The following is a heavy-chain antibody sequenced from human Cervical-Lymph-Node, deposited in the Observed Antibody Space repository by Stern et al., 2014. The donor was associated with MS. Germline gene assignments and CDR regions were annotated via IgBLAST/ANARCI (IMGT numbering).Heavy chain of an antibody. J-gene: IGHJ4*02. V-gene: IGHV4-31*03. CDR1: FGSISPTGYY. D-gene: IGHD3-16*01. CDR2: IHYSGST. Sequence: QLQLQESGPGLVKPSQTLSLTCTVSFGSISPTGYYWSWIRQHPGKGLEWIGYIHYSGSTYYNPSLKSRGTISVDTSKNQFSLKLSSVTAADTALYYCARSDRLWGSFDYWGQGSLVTVSS. CDR3: ARSDRLWGSFDY.